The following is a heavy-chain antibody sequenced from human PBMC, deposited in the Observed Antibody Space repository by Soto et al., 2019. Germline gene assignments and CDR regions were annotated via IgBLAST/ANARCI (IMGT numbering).Heavy chain of an antibody. Sequence: SETLSLTCAVSGGSNSGSYYYWAWLRQSPGKGPEWIGSVFYTGFTSYNPSLESRVSVSVDTSKSQFSLKLSSVTAADTAVYYCARGKAAAGIGYYYGMDVWGQGTTVTVSS. J-gene: IGHJ6*02. D-gene: IGHD6-13*01. CDR1: GGSNSGSYYY. V-gene: IGHV4-39*01. CDR2: VFYTGFT. CDR3: ARGKAAAGIGYYYGMDV.